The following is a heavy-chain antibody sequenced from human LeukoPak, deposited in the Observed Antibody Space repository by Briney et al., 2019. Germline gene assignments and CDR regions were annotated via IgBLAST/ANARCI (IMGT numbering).Heavy chain of an antibody. Sequence: GGSLRLSCAASGFPFSNYWMTWVRQAPGKGLEWVEWVANIKYDGSEIYYIDSVKGRFTISRDNSKNTLYLQMNSLRAEDTAVYYCAGPLRYFQWNDYWGQGTLVTVSS. CDR1: GFPFSNYW. V-gene: IGHV3-7*01. D-gene: IGHD3-9*01. CDR3: AGPLRYFQWNDY. CDR2: IKYDGSEI. J-gene: IGHJ4*02.